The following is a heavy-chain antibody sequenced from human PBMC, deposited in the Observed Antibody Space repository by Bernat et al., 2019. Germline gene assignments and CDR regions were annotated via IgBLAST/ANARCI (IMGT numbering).Heavy chain of an antibody. D-gene: IGHD6-19*01. V-gene: IGHV3-21*01. CDR1: GFTFSSHG. CDR3: AREGGTAVYYYMDV. CDR2: ISRTSNYI. Sequence: EVQLVEFGGGLVKPGGSLRLSCAASGFTFSSHGVNWVRQAPGKGLEWVSYISRTSNYINYADSVKGRFTISRDNAKNLLYLRMNSLRAGDTDVYYCAREGGTAVYYYMDVWGRGTTVTVSS. J-gene: IGHJ6*03.